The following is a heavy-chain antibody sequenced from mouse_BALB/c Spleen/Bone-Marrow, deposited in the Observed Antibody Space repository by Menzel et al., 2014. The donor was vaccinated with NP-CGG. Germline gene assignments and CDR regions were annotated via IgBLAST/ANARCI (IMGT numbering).Heavy chain of an antibody. CDR2: IDPANGST. Sequence: EVHLVESGAELVKPGASVKLSCTASGFNIKDTYMHWVKQRPEQGLEWIGRIDPANGSTKYDPKFQGKATITADTSSNTAYLQLSSLTSDDTAVYYCASYYYGHYFDYWGQGTTLTVSS. J-gene: IGHJ2*01. D-gene: IGHD1-1*01. CDR1: GFNIKDTY. V-gene: IGHV14-3*02. CDR3: ASYYYGHYFDY.